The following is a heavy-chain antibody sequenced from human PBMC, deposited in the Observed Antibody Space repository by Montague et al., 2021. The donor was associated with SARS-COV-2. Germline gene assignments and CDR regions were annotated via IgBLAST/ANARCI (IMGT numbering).Heavy chain of an antibody. Sequence: PALGKPTQTLTLTCTFSGFSLKTSGMGVSWIRQPPGEALEWLALIYWDDDRRYSPSLKSRLSISKDTSRNQVALTMTKMDPMDTATYYCARIGATIDYYDYNCDNPFDHWGQGTPVTVSS. D-gene: IGHD3-22*01. CDR2: IYWDDDR. V-gene: IGHV2-5*08. CDR1: GFSLKTSGMG. CDR3: ARIGATIDYYDYNCDNPFDH. J-gene: IGHJ4*02.